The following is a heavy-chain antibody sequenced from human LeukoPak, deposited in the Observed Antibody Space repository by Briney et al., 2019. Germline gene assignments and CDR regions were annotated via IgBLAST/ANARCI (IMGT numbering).Heavy chain of an antibody. CDR1: GYSISSGYY. V-gene: IGHV4-38-2*02. D-gene: IGHD3-10*01. CDR3: ARDSGTTGEVKFDP. J-gene: IGHJ5*02. Sequence: SETLSLTCTVSGYSISSGYYWGWIRQPPGKGLEWIGSIYHSGSTYYNPSLKSRVSMSVDTSKNQFSLKLSSVTAADTAVYYCARDSGTTGEVKFDPWGQGTLVTVSS. CDR2: IYHSGST.